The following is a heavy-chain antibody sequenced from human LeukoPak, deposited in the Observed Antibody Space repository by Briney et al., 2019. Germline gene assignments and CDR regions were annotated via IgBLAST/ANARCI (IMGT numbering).Heavy chain of an antibody. CDR3: AIAGDSSTSCYRCFGY. CDR2: IYPGDSDT. J-gene: IGHJ4*02. Sequence: GESRKIPCKGSGSRFTSDGIGWGRRVPGKGLGWRGMIYPGDSDTRYNPSFQGQVTISADKSISTAYLQWSSLKASDTAVYYCAIAGDSSTSCYRCFGYWGQGTLVTVSS. CDR1: GSRFTSDG. D-gene: IGHD2-2*02. V-gene: IGHV5-51*01.